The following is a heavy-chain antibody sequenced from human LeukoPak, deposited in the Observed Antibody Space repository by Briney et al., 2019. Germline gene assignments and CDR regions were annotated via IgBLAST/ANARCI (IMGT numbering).Heavy chain of an antibody. V-gene: IGHV3-30-3*01. CDR1: GFTFSSYG. CDR3: ARDPINDFWSGYHTFDC. D-gene: IGHD3-3*01. J-gene: IGHJ4*02. Sequence: GVSLRLSCAASGFTFSSYGMHWVRQAPGKGLEWVAVISYDGSNKDYTDSVKGRFTISRDNSKNTLSLQMNSLRAEDTAVYYCARDPINDFWSGYHTFDCWGQGILVTVSS. CDR2: ISYDGSNK.